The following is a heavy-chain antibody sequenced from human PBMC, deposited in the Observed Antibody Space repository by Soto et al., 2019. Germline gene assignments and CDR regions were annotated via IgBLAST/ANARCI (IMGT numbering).Heavy chain of an antibody. J-gene: IGHJ4*02. V-gene: IGHV4-30-2*01. CDR2: VYHRAST. CDR1: GASMTTGGFS. CDR3: TRGSPAPLSLLYFDT. Sequence: SETLSLTCAVSGASMTTGGFSWTWVRQPPGGGLEWIGHVYHRASTQYNPSLMGRVSISVDTSRSLFSLRLTSLTAADTAVYFCTRGSPAPLSLLYFDTWGQGTPVTVSS. D-gene: IGHD2-15*01.